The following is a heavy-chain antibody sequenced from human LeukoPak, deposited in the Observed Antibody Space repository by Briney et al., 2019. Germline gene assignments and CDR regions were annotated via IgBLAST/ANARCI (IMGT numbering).Heavy chain of an antibody. Sequence: GASVKVSCKASGYTFTGYYLHWVRQAPGQGPEWMGWINPNSGGTNSAQKFQGRVTMTRDTSISTAYMELSRLRSGDTAVYYCARTSDTHYLSGLDYWGQGTLVTVSS. J-gene: IGHJ4*02. V-gene: IGHV1-2*02. CDR3: ARTSDTHYLSGLDY. D-gene: IGHD3-10*01. CDR2: INPNSGGT. CDR1: GYTFTGYY.